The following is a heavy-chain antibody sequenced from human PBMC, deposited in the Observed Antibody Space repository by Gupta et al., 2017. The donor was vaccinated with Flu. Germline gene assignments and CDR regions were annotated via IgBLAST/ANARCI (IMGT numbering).Heavy chain of an antibody. D-gene: IGHD6-19*01. Sequence: EVQLVESGGGLVQPGGSLRLSCAASGFTFSSYSMNWVRQAPGKGLEWVSYISSSSSTIYYADSVKGRFTISRDNAKNSLYLQMNSLRAEDTAVYYCARDPLEQWLVPEGDYWGQGTLVTVSS. CDR1: GFTFSSYS. CDR3: ARDPLEQWLVPEGDY. J-gene: IGHJ4*02. V-gene: IGHV3-48*01. CDR2: ISSSSSTI.